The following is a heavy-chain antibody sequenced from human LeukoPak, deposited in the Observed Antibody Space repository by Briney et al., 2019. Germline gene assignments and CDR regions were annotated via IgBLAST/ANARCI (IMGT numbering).Heavy chain of an antibody. D-gene: IGHD1-26*01. CDR2: IKSDGITI. CDR3: AKDPTSGSYRFP. J-gene: IGHJ5*02. Sequence: GGSLRLSCAASGFTFSNYMMHWVRQAPGKGLVWVSRIKSDGITITYADSVKGRFTISRDNSKNTLYLQMNSLRAEDTAVYYCAKDPTSGSYRFPWGQGTLVTVSS. V-gene: IGHV3-74*01. CDR1: GFTFSNYM.